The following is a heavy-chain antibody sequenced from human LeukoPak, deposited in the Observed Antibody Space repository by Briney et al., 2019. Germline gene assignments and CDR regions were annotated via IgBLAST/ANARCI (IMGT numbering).Heavy chain of an antibody. V-gene: IGHV3-30*18. D-gene: IGHD3-9*01. CDR2: ISYDGSNK. J-gene: IGHJ4*02. CDR1: GFTFSSYG. CDR3: AKDRYYDILTGYLGY. Sequence: PGGSLRLSCAASGFTFSSYGMHWVRQAPGKGLEWVAVISYDGSNKYYADSVKGRFTISRDNSKNTLYLQMNSLRAEDTAVYYCAKDRYYDILTGYLGYWGQGTLVTVSS.